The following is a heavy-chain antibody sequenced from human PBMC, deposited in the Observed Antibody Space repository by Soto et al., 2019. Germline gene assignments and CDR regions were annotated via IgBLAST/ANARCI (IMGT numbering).Heavy chain of an antibody. J-gene: IGHJ4*02. D-gene: IGHD3-10*01. CDR1: GYILGDYH. Sequence: ASVKVSCKASGYILGDYHVHWVRQGPGQGLEWMGWINPDTGATNSAQKFRGRLTMTRDTSINTAYMELASLTSDDTAMYYCATDPFSGHYPGVDFDSWGPGTLVTVSS. CDR2: INPDTGAT. CDR3: ATDPFSGHYPGVDFDS. V-gene: IGHV1-2*02.